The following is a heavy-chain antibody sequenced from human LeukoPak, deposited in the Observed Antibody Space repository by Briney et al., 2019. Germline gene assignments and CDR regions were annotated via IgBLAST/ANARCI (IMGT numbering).Heavy chain of an antibody. V-gene: IGHV3-7*01. CDR1: GFTFSSYW. CDR3: AKERSVADAFDI. Sequence: GGSLRLSCAASGFTFSSYWMSWVRQAPGKGLEWVANIKQDGSEKYYVDSVKGRFTISRDNAKNSLYLQVNSLRAEDTAVYYCAKERSVADAFDIWGQGTMVTVSS. D-gene: IGHD6-19*01. CDR2: IKQDGSEK. J-gene: IGHJ3*02.